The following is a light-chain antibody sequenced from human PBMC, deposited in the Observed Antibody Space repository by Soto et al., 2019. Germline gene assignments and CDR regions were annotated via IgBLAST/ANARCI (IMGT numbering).Light chain of an antibody. Sequence: EIVVAESPATLSLSPGERASLSCRASQSVSSNLAWYQQKPGQAPRLLIYGASTRATGIPARFSGSGSGTEFTLTISSLQSEDFAVYYCQQYNIWPGTFGQGTKVDI. CDR3: QQYNIWPGT. V-gene: IGKV3-15*01. CDR2: GAS. J-gene: IGKJ1*01. CDR1: QSVSSN.